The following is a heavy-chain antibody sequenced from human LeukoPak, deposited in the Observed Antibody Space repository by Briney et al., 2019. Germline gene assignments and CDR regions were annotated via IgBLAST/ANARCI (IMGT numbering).Heavy chain of an antibody. D-gene: IGHD5-24*01. J-gene: IGHJ3*02. V-gene: IGHV5-51*01. CDR1: GYSFVSYW. CDR3: ARGAVELATTNVFDI. Sequence: GESLKISCKGSGYSFVSYWIGWVRQMPGKGLEWMGIIYPGDSDTRYSPSFQGQVTMSADKSISIAYLQWSDLKASDTAMYYCARGAVELATTNVFDIWGQGTMVTVSS. CDR2: IYPGDSDT.